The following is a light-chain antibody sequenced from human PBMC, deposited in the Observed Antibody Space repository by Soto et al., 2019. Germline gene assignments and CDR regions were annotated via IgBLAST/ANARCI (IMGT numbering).Light chain of an antibody. J-gene: IGLJ3*02. CDR3: SSFASSNTWV. V-gene: IGLV2-8*01. CDR2: EVT. CDR1: SSDVGAYNY. Sequence: QSALTQPPSASGSPGQSVTISCTGTSSDVGAYNYVSWYQQHAGKDPKLVIYEVTKRPSGVPDRFSCSKSANTASLTVSGLQAEDEADYYCSSFASSNTWVFGGGTQLTVL.